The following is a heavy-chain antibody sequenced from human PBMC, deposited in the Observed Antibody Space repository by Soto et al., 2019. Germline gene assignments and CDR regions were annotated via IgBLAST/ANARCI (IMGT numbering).Heavy chain of an antibody. CDR2: IYYSGST. CDR1: GGNFCDFY. J-gene: IGHJ3*02. V-gene: IGHV4-59*01. CDR3: ARQLLAYCGGDCYYGAFDI. Sequence: PFQPLSLTCTVYGGNFCDFYWSRIRQPTGKGLEWIGYIYYSGSTKYNPSLNSRVTISVDTSKNQFSLKLSSVTAADTAVYYCARQLLAYCGGDCYYGAFDIWGQGTMVTVSS. D-gene: IGHD2-21*01.